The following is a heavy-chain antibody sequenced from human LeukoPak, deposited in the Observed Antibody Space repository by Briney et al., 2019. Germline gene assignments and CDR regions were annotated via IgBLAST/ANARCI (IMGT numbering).Heavy chain of an antibody. J-gene: IGHJ6*03. D-gene: IGHD3-22*01. CDR2: INHSGST. Sequence: GSLRLSCAASGFTFSDYYMTWIRQSPGKGLEWIGEINHSGSTNYNPSLKSRVTISVDTSKNKFSLKLSSVTAADTAVYYCASDSSGYSAPYYYYMDVWGKGTPVTVSS. CDR3: ASDSSGYSAPYYYYMDV. CDR1: GFTFSDYY. V-gene: IGHV4-34*01.